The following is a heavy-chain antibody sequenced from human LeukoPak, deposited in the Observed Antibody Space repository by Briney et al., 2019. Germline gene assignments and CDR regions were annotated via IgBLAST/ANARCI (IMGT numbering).Heavy chain of an antibody. CDR1: GFTFTTSW. V-gene: IGHV3-74*01. CDR3: TRAGWDVLDGAFDY. J-gene: IGHJ4*02. CDR2: INTDGSDT. Sequence: GGSLRLSCAASGFTFTTSWMHWVRQAPGKGLVWVSRINTDGSDTSYADSVKGRFTISRDNAKNTVYLQMNSLRAEDTAVYFCTRAGWDVLDGAFDYWGQGTPVTVSS. D-gene: IGHD1-26*01.